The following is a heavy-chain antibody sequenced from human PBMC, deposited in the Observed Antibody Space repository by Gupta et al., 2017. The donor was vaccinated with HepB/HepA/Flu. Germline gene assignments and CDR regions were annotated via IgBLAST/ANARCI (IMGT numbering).Heavy chain of an antibody. CDR1: GFTFSSYA. V-gene: IGHV3-30-3*01. J-gene: IGHJ4*02. Sequence: QVQLVESGGGVVQPGRSLRLSCAASGFTFSSYAMHWVRQAPGKGLEWVAVISYDGSNKYYADSVKGRFTISRDNSKNTLYLQMNSLRAEDTAVYYCARESDDYGTSWGFDYWGQGTLVTVSS. CDR3: ARESDDYGTSWGFDY. CDR2: ISYDGSNK. D-gene: IGHD4-17*01.